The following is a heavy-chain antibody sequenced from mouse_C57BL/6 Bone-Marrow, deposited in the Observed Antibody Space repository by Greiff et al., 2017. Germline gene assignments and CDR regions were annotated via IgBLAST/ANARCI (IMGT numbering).Heavy chain of an antibody. V-gene: IGHV2-9-1*01. J-gene: IGHJ3*01. CDR2: IWTGGGT. CDR3: ARNDYEGGTWVAF. Sequence: QVQLQQSVPGLVAPSKSLSITCTVSGFSLTSYAIIWVLQPPGNGLELLGVIWTGGGTNYNSALKSRLSISKDNSKSQVFLKMNSLQTDDTDRYYCARNDYEGGTWVAFWPQGNLVTVSA. D-gene: IGHD2-13*01. CDR1: GFSLTSYA.